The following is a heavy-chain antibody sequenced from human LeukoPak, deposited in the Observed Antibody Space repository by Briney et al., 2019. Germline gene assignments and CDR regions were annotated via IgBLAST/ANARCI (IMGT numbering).Heavy chain of an antibody. V-gene: IGHV4-31*03. CDR2: IYYSGST. Sequence: TXTVXGXSISSGGYYWSWLRQHPGKGLEGIGYIYYSGSTYYNPSLNSRVTLSVDTSKNQFSLKLSSVTAADTAVYYCARSGDNGFDPWGQGTLVTVS. J-gene: IGHJ5*02. CDR3: ARSGDNGFDP. CDR1: GXSISSGGYY. D-gene: IGHD3-10*01.